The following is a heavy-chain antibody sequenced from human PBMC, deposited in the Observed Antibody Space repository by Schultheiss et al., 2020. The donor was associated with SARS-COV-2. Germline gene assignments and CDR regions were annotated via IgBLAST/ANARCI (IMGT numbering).Heavy chain of an antibody. CDR2: IYYSGST. J-gene: IGHJ4*02. Sequence: SETLSLTCTVSGGSISSSSYYWGWIRQPPGKGLEWIGYIYYSGSTNYNPSLESRVTISVDTSKNQFSLKLSSVTAADTAVYYCARHAPLYDSSGYVFDYWGQGTLVTVSS. CDR1: GGSISSSSYY. CDR3: ARHAPLYDSSGYVFDY. V-gene: IGHV4-61*05. D-gene: IGHD3-22*01.